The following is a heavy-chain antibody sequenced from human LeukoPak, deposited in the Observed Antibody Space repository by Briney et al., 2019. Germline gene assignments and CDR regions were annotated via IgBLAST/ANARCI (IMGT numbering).Heavy chain of an antibody. CDR3: ARQEDIYYYYYGMDV. J-gene: IGHJ6*02. Sequence: GESLKISCKGSGYSFTSYWIAWVRQMPAKGLEWMGIIYPGNSDTRYSPSFQGQVTISADKSISTAYLQWSSLKASDTAMYYCARQEDIYYYYYGMDVWGQGTTVTVSS. CDR2: IYPGNSDT. CDR1: GYSFTSYW. V-gene: IGHV5-51*01.